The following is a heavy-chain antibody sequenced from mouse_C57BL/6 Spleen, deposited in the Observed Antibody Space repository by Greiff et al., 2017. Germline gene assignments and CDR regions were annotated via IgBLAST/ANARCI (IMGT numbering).Heavy chain of an antibody. V-gene: IGHV8-12*01. J-gene: IGHJ1*03. CDR3: AGVYYYGSSYWYFDV. Sequence: QVTLKVSGPGILQSSQTLSLTCSFSGFSLSTSGMGVSWIRQPSGKGLEWLAHIYWDDDKRYNPSLKSRLTISKDTSRNQVFLKITSVDTADTATYYCAGVYYYGSSYWYFDVWGTGTTVTVSS. D-gene: IGHD1-1*01. CDR2: IYWDDDK. CDR1: GFSLSTSGMG.